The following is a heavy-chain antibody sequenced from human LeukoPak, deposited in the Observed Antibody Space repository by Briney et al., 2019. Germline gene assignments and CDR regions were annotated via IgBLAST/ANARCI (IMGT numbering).Heavy chain of an antibody. D-gene: IGHD4-23*01. Sequence: SETLSLTCTVSGGYIATYYWSWMRRPPGKGLEWIGYIYYSGSPNYNPSLKSRVTVSLDTSKNQFSLKLNSVTAADTAVYYCARVATWGNWFDHWGQGTLVTVSS. CDR2: IYYSGSP. V-gene: IGHV4-59*01. CDR3: ARVATWGNWFDH. CDR1: GGYIATYY. J-gene: IGHJ5*02.